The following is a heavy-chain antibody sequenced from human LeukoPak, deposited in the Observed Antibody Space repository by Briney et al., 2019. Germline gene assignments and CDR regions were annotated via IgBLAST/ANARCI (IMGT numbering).Heavy chain of an antibody. CDR1: GYTFTGYY. V-gene: IGHV1-2*02. Sequence: ASVKVSCKASGYTFTGYYMHWVRQAPGQGLEWMGWINPNSGGTNYAQKFQGRVTMTRDTSISTAYMELSRLRSDDTAVYYCARPPYPLGVTTVVDYWGQGTLVTVSS. CDR2: INPNSGGT. CDR3: ARPPYPLGVTTVVDY. J-gene: IGHJ4*02. D-gene: IGHD4-17*01.